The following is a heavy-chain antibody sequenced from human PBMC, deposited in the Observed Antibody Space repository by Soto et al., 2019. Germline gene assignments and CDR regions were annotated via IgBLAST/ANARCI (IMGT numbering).Heavy chain of an antibody. CDR1: GFTFSSYA. Sequence: PXVSLRLSCAASGFTFSSYAMSWVGQAPGKGLEWVSAISGSGGSTYYADSVKGRFTISRDNSKNTLYLQMNSLRAEDTAVYYCAKITSIAARPSYFDYWGQGTLVTVSS. V-gene: IGHV3-23*01. CDR3: AKITSIAARPSYFDY. J-gene: IGHJ4*02. CDR2: ISGSGGST. D-gene: IGHD6-6*01.